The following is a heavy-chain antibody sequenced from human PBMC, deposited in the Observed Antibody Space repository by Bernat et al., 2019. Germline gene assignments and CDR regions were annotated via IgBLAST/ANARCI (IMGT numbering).Heavy chain of an antibody. Sequence: EVQLVESGGGLVKPGGSLRLSCAASGFTFSNAWMSWVRQAPGKGLEWVGRIKSKTDGGTTDYAAPVKGRFTISRDDSKNTLYLQMNSLKTEDTAVYYCTTDHTTYCGGDCYSHWGQGTLVTVSS. CDR2: IKSKTDGGTT. D-gene: IGHD2-21*02. CDR1: GFTFSNAW. J-gene: IGHJ4*02. V-gene: IGHV3-15*01. CDR3: TTDHTTYCGGDCYSH.